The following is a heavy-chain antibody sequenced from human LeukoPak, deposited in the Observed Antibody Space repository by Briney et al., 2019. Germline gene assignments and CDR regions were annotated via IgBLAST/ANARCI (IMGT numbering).Heavy chain of an antibody. CDR2: IWYDGSNK. J-gene: IGHJ5*02. Sequence: GGSLRLSCAASGFTFSSYGMHWVRQAPGKGLEWVAVIWYDGSNKYYADSVKGRFTISRDNSKNTLYLQMNSLRAEDTAVYYCARDGSGYGGKKLGFDPWGQGTLVTVSS. V-gene: IGHV3-33*01. CDR3: ARDGSGYGGKKLGFDP. CDR1: GFTFSSYG. D-gene: IGHD4-23*01.